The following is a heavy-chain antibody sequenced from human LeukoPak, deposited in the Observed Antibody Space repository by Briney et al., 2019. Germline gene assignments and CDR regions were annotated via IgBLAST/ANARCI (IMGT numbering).Heavy chain of an antibody. CDR1: GGAISSYY. CDR2: IYYSGST. D-gene: IGHD1-26*01. J-gene: IGHJ4*02. V-gene: IGHV4-59*12. Sequence: SETLSLTCTVSGGAISSYYWSWIRQPPGKGLEWIGYIYYSGSTNYNPSLKSRVTISVDTSKNQFSLKLSSVTAADTAAYYCARARSGSYYTTLDYWGQGTLVTVSS. CDR3: ARARSGSYYTTLDY.